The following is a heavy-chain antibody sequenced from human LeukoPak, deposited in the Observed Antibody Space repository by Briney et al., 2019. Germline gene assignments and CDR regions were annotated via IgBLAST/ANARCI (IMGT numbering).Heavy chain of an antibody. CDR3: AKQPSGAYAFDI. CDR1: GFTFDDYA. V-gene: IGHV3-9*01. J-gene: IGHJ3*02. Sequence: GRSLRLSCAASGFTFDDYAMHWVRQAPGKGLEWVSGISWNSGSIGYADSVKGRFTISRDNAKTSLYLQMNSLRAEDTAFYYCAKQPSGAYAFDIWGQGTMVTVSS. CDR2: ISWNSGSI. D-gene: IGHD1-26*01.